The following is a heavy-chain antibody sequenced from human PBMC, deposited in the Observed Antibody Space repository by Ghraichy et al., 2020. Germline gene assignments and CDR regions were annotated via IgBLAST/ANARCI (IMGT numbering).Heavy chain of an antibody. CDR3: AKDEAYDFWSGYLYGY. Sequence: GESLNISCAASGFTFSSYAMSWVRQAPGNGLEWVSAISGSGGSTYYADSVKGRFTISRDNSKNTLYLQMNSLRAEDTAVYYCAKDEAYDFWSGYLYGYWGQGTLVTVSS. J-gene: IGHJ4*02. CDR1: GFTFSSYA. D-gene: IGHD3-3*01. CDR2: ISGSGGST. V-gene: IGHV3-23*01.